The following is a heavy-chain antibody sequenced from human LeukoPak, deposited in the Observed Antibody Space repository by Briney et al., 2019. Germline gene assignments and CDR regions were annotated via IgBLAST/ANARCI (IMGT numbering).Heavy chain of an antibody. CDR3: ALGIYGSGSYRFDY. Sequence: GGSLRLSCAASGFSVSSNYMSWVRQAPGKGLEWVSVIYSGGRTYYADSVKGRFSISRDNSKNTLYLQMNSLRAEDTAVYYCALGIYGSGSYRFDYWGQGTLVTVSS. CDR1: GFSVSSNY. CDR2: IYSGGRT. D-gene: IGHD3-10*01. J-gene: IGHJ4*02. V-gene: IGHV3-66*01.